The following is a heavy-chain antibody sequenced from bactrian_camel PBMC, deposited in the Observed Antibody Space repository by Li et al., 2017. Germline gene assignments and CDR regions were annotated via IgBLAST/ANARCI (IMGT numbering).Heavy chain of an antibody. CDR1: GFALDDID. CDR2: ISRDGTT. V-gene: IGHV3S66*01. J-gene: IGHJ4*01. D-gene: IGHD3*01. Sequence: DVQLVESGGGSVKAGETLRLSCTGLGFALDDIDIGWYRQGPGNECELVSSISRDGTTYYATSVKGRFTVSRDNAKNTLYLQLNSLKTEDTALYYCAKSGDTRPPGPGTQVTVS.